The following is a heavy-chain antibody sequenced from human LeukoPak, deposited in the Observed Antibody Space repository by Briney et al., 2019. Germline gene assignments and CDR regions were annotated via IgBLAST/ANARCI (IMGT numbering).Heavy chain of an antibody. J-gene: IGHJ4*02. D-gene: IGHD3-22*01. CDR2: ISYDGSIE. CDR3: AKEKSSGYADS. CDR1: GVTFRNYG. Sequence: GKSLRLSCAASGVTFRNYGIHWVRRAPGKGLEWVAVISYDGSIENYQDSVKGRFTISRDNSKNTVYLQMNSLRVEDTAVYYCAKEKSSGYADSWGQGTLVTVSS. V-gene: IGHV3-30*18.